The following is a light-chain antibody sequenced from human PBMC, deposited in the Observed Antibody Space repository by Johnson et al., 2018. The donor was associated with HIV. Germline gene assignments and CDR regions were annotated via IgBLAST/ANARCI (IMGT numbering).Light chain of an antibody. Sequence: QSVLSQPPSVSAAPGQKVTISCSGSSSNIGNNYVSWYQQLPGRAPKLLIYDNNKRPSGIPDRFSGSKSGTSATLAIPGLPTGDEADYYGGTWDSSRRVGFFGTGTKVTVL. CDR2: DNN. J-gene: IGLJ1*01. V-gene: IGLV1-51*01. CDR1: SSNIGNNY. CDR3: GTWDSSRRVGF.